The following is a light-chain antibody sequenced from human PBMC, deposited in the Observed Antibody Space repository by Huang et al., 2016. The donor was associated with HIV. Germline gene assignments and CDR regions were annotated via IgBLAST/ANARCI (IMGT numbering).Light chain of an antibody. CDR2: AAS. V-gene: IGKV1-39*01. J-gene: IGKJ2*01. CDR3: QQSYSQS. CDR1: QSISSD. Sequence: DIQMTQSPSSLSASVGDRVTITCRASQSISSDLNWYQQKPGKAPKLLIYAASSLQSGVPSRFSGSGSGTDFTLTISSLQPEDFATYYCQQSYSQSFGQGTKLEIK.